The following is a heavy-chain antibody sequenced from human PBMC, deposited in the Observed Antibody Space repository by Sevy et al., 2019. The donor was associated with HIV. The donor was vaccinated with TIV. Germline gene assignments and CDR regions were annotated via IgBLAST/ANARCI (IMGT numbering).Heavy chain of an antibody. Sequence: GGSLRLSCAASGFIFSNFAMHWVRQAPGKGLEWVAVMSYDGSHKYYAYSVRGRFTVSRDNSRNILSLEMNSLRREDTAVYYCARGENNDEFFHHWGQGTLVTVSS. CDR2: MSYDGSHK. J-gene: IGHJ1*01. V-gene: IGHV3-30*04. CDR1: GFIFSNFA. CDR3: ARGENNDEFFHH. D-gene: IGHD1-26*01.